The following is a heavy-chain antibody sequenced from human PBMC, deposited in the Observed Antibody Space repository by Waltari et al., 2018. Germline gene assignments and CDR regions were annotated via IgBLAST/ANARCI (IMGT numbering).Heavy chain of an antibody. CDR3: ARGSGVDP. V-gene: IGHV3-23*01. D-gene: IGHD7-27*01. Sequence: EVQLLESGGGLVQPGGSLRLSCAASGVTFSTYVMNWVRQAPGKGLDWVSSISDAGGIINYADSVKGRFTISRDNSKNTLYLQMNSLRAEDSAVYYCARGSGVDPWGQGTLVTISS. CDR2: ISDAGGII. J-gene: IGHJ5*02. CDR1: GVTFSTYV.